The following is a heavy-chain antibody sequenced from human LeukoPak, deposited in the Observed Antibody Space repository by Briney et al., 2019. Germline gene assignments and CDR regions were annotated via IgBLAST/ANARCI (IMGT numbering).Heavy chain of an antibody. Sequence: GASVKVSCKASGYTFTSYDINWVRQATGQGLEWMGWMNPNSGNTGYAQKFQGRVTMTRDTSTSTVYMELSSLRSEDTAVYYCARDFSLHYGSGSYGRPAFDPWGQGTLVTVSS. CDR2: MNPNSGNT. CDR1: GYTFTSYD. CDR3: ARDFSLHYGSGSYGRPAFDP. J-gene: IGHJ5*02. D-gene: IGHD3-10*01. V-gene: IGHV1-8*01.